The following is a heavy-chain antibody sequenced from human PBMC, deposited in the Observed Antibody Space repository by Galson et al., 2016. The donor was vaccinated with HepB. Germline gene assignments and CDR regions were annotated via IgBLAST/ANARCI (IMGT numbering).Heavy chain of an antibody. CDR2: ITPIFGSA. CDR3: ARGATVGARVWFDP. Sequence: SVKVSCKASGGTFNSYVINWVRQAPGHGLEWMGGITPIFGSATYAQKFQGRVTITAVKSAHTVYMELRSPRSEDTAVYYCARGATVGARVWFDPWGQGTLVTVSS. CDR1: GGTFNSYV. J-gene: IGHJ5*02. V-gene: IGHV1-69*06. D-gene: IGHD1-26*01.